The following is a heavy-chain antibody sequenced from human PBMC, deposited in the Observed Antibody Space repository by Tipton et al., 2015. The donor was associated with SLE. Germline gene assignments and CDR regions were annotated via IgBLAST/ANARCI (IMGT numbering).Heavy chain of an antibody. J-gene: IGHJ3*02. CDR1: GDSVSSNSAA. Sequence: PGLVKPSQTLSLTCAISGDSVSSNSAAWNWIRQSPSRGLEWLGRTYYRSKWYNDYAVSVKSRITINPDTSKNQFSLQLNSVTPEDTAVYYCARGTEGGEKDLFLAAMATIFDAFDIWGQGTMVTVSS. V-gene: IGHV6-1*01. D-gene: IGHD5-24*01. CDR2: TYYRSKWYN. CDR3: ARGTEGGEKDLFLAAMATIFDAFDI.